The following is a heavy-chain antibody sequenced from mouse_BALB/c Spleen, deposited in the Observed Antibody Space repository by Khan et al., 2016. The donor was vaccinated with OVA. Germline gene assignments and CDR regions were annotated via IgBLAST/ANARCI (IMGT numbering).Heavy chain of an antibody. CDR3: TRAGYGAFAY. Sequence: VQLKESGTVLARPGASVKLSCKASDYTFTSYWMHWVKQRPGQGLEWIGGIFPGNNDTNYNQKIKDRAKLTAVTSASTANMELNSLTNEDSAVYYCTRAGYGAFAYWGQGTLVTVSA. CDR1: DYTFTSYW. CDR2: IFPGNNDT. J-gene: IGHJ3*01. D-gene: IGHD1-1*01. V-gene: IGHV1-5*01.